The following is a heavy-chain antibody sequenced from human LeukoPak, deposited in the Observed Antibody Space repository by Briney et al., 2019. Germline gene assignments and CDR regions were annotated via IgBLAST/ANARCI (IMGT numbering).Heavy chain of an antibody. Sequence: PGGSLRLSCATSGFTLRYYQMNWVRQAPGKGLEWVSYINVVNGAIYYADSVKGRFTISGDIATNSVYLQMNSLRAEDTALYYCVRDGNGGYDMDVWGQGTAVTVSS. CDR1: GFTLRYYQ. CDR3: VRDGNGGYDMDV. CDR2: INVVNGAI. J-gene: IGHJ6*02. D-gene: IGHD2-8*01. V-gene: IGHV3-48*01.